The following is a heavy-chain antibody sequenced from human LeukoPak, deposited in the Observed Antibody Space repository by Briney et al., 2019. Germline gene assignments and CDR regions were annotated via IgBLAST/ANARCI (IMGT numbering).Heavy chain of an antibody. CDR3: AKDLERLMVRGVIGENY. J-gene: IGHJ4*02. CDR1: GFSFASYA. Sequence: GGSLRLSCEGSGFSFASYAMHWVRQAPGKGLEWVAIVLYDGNIEYYADSVKGRFTISRDNSKNTLFLQMNSLRAEDTAVYYCAKDLERLMVRGVIGENYWGQGTLVTVSS. V-gene: IGHV3-30*18. CDR2: VLYDGNIE. D-gene: IGHD3-10*01.